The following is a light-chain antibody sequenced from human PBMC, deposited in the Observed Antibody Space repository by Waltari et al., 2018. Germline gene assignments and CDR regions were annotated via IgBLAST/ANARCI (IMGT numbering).Light chain of an antibody. CDR2: EVT. CDR1: SSDISPYKR. J-gene: IGLJ2*01. V-gene: IGLV2-18*02. Sequence: QSALTQPPSVSGSPGQSVTISCTGTSSDISPYKRLPWYQQPPGTAPKLIIFEVTNRPSGVPDRFSGSQSGYTASLTISGLQAEDEAHYYCAAWTDTSKIVFGGGTRVTVL. CDR3: AAWTDTSKIV.